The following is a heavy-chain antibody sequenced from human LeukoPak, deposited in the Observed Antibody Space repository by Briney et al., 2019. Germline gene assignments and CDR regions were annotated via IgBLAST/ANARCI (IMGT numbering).Heavy chain of an antibody. J-gene: IGHJ5*02. D-gene: IGHD2-2*03. CDR3: AKDGSWIFHNWFDP. Sequence: PGGSLRLSCAASGFTFSTYAMTWVRQAPGMGLEWVSAISGNGGSTYYADSVKGRFTISRDNSKNTLYLQMNSLRAEDTAVYYCAKDGSWIFHNWFDPWGQGTLVTVSS. V-gene: IGHV3-23*01. CDR1: GFTFSTYA. CDR2: ISGNGGST.